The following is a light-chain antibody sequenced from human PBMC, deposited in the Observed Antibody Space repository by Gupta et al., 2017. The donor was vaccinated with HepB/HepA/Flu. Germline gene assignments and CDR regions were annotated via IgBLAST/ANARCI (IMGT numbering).Light chain of an antibody. V-gene: IGLV1-44*01. CDR1: NPNIGNNN. J-gene: IGLJ2*01. Sequence: QSVLTQPPSASGTPGQRVTISCSGSNPNIGNNNVNWYQQLPGTAPKLLIYSNNQRPSGVPDRFSGSKSGTSASLAISGLQSEDEADYYCAAWDDSLTGGIFGGGTKVTVL. CDR2: SNN. CDR3: AAWDDSLTGGI.